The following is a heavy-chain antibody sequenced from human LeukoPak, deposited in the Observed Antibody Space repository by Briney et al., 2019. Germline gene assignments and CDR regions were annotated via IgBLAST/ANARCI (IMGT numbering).Heavy chain of an antibody. J-gene: IGHJ6*02. V-gene: IGHV4-59*08. Sequence: TSETLSLTCTVSGGSISSYYWSWIRQPPGKGLEWIGYIYYSGSTNYNPSLKSRVTISVDTSKNQFSLKLSSVTAADTAVYYCARHFRTDSKNGMDVWGQGTTVTVSS. CDR3: ARHFRTDSKNGMDV. CDR1: GGSISSYY. CDR2: IYYSGST.